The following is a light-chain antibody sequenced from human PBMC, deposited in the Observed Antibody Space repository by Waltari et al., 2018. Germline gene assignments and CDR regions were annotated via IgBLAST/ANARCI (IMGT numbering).Light chain of an antibody. CDR3: QQADSFPLT. J-gene: IGKJ4*01. Sequence: TCRASDDIGTYLAWYQQKPGEAPQLLISAASILQSGVPSRFSGSGSGTDFTLTISSLLPEDFATYFCQQADSFPLTFGGGTKVEVK. CDR2: AAS. CDR1: DDIGTY. V-gene: IGKV1-12*01.